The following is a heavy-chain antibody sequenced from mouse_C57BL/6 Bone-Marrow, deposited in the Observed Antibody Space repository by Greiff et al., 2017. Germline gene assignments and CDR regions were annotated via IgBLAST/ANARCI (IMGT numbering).Heavy chain of an antibody. CDR2: IWTGGGT. V-gene: IGHV2-9-1*01. D-gene: IGHD2-3*01. Sequence: QVQLQQSGPGLVAPSQSLSITCTVSGFSLTSYAISWVRQPPGKGLEWLGVIWTGGGTNYNSALKSRLSISTDNSKSQVFLKMTSLQTDDTARYYCARSYDGYYWGFAYWGQGTLVTVSA. CDR3: ARSYDGYYWGFAY. CDR1: GFSLTSYA. J-gene: IGHJ3*01.